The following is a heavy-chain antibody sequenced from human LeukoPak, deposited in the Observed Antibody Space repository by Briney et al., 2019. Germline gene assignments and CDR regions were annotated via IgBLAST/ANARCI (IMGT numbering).Heavy chain of an antibody. D-gene: IGHD1-26*01. CDR1: GFTFSSYS. V-gene: IGHV3-21*01. Sequence: GGSLRLSCAASGFTFSSYSMNWVRQAPGKGLEWVSSISSSSSYTYYADSVKGRLTISRDNAKNSLYLQMNSLRDEDTAVYYCARGAQVGSDAFDIWGQGTTVTVSS. CDR3: ARGAQVGSDAFDI. J-gene: IGHJ3*02. CDR2: ISSSSSYT.